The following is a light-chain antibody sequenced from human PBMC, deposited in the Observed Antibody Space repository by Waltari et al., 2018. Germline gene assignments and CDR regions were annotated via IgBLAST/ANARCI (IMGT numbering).Light chain of an antibody. CDR2: EVS. Sequence: QSALAQPPSASGSPGQSATISCPGTSSDVGGYNYVSWYQQHPGKAPKLMIYEVSKRPSGVPDRFSGSKSGNTASLTVSGLQAEDEAAYYCSSYAGSNFVVFGGGTKVTVL. V-gene: IGLV2-8*01. CDR1: SSDVGGYNY. CDR3: SSYAGSNFVV. J-gene: IGLJ2*01.